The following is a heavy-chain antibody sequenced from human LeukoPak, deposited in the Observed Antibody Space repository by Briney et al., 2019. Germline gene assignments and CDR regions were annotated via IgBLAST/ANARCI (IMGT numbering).Heavy chain of an antibody. D-gene: IGHD6-19*01. CDR1: GGTFSSYA. J-gene: IGHJ4*02. V-gene: IGHV1-69*04. CDR3: AREASSGWLYYFDY. Sequence: SVKVSCKASGGTFSSYAISWVRQAPGQGLEWMGRIIPILGIANYAQKFQGRVTITADKSTSTAYMELSSLRSEDTAVYYCAREASSGWLYYFDYWGQGTLVTVSS. CDR2: IIPILGIA.